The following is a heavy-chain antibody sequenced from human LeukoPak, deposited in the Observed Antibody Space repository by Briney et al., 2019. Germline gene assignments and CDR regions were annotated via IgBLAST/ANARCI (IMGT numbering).Heavy chain of an antibody. Sequence: PSETLSLTCTVSGGSISSYYWSWIRQPPGKGLEWIGYIYYSGSTNYNPSLKSRVTISVDTSKNQFSLKLSSVTAADTAVYYCARLGRSNYFDYWGQGTLVIVSS. D-gene: IGHD3-10*01. CDR3: ARLGRSNYFDY. CDR2: IYYSGST. J-gene: IGHJ4*02. V-gene: IGHV4-59*01. CDR1: GGSISSYY.